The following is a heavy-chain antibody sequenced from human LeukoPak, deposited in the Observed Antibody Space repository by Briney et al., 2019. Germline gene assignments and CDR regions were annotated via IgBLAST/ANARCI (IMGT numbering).Heavy chain of an antibody. V-gene: IGHV3-48*04. D-gene: IGHD3-22*01. CDR2: ISSSSSTI. Sequence: GGSLRLSCAASGFTFSSYSMNWVRQAPGKGLEWVSYISSSSSTIYYADSVKGRFTISRDNAKNSLYLQKNSLRAEDTAVYYCARSYYYDSSGYPNFDYWGQGTLVTVSS. CDR3: ARSYYYDSSGYPNFDY. CDR1: GFTFSSYS. J-gene: IGHJ4*02.